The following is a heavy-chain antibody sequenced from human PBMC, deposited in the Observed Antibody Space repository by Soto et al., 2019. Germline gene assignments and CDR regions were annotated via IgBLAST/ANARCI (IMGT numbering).Heavy chain of an antibody. Sequence: QVQLQESGPGLVKPSETLSLTCTVSGGSISSYYWSWIRQPPGKGLEWIGYIYCSGSTNYNPSLKSRVTISVDTSKNQFSLKLSSVTAADTAVYYCARERSTDDILTGYSPYYYYYYMDVWGKGTTVTVSS. D-gene: IGHD3-9*01. CDR2: IYCSGST. V-gene: IGHV4-59*01. J-gene: IGHJ6*03. CDR1: GGSISSYY. CDR3: ARERSTDDILTGYSPYYYYYYMDV.